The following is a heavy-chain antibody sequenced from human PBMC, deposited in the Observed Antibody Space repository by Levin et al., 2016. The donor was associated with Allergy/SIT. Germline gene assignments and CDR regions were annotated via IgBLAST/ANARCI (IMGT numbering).Heavy chain of an antibody. D-gene: IGHD2-15*01. CDR2: IYYSGTT. CDR3: ARDLNPYRGGRFAY. Sequence: SETLSLTCTVSGGSINSYYWSWIRQPPGKGLEWIGYIYYSGTTNYNPSLHGRVTMSVDTSNNKFSLKLSSVTAADTAVYYCARDLNPYRGGRFAYWGQGILVTVSS. V-gene: IGHV4-59*01. CDR1: GGSINSYY. J-gene: IGHJ4*02.